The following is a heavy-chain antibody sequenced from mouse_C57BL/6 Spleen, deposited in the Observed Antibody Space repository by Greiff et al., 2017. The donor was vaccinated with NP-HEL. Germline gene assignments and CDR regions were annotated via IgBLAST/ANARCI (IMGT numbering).Heavy chain of an antibody. V-gene: IGHV1-59*01. CDR1: GYTFTSYW. CDR3: ARALGRDYFDY. CDR2: IDPSDSYT. J-gene: IGHJ2*01. D-gene: IGHD4-1*01. Sequence: QVQLQQPGAELVRPGTSVKLSCKASGYTFTSYWMHWVKQRPGQGLEWIGVIDPSDSYTNYNQKFKGKATLTVDTSSSTAYMQLSSLTSEDSAVYYCARALGRDYFDYWGQGTTLTVSS.